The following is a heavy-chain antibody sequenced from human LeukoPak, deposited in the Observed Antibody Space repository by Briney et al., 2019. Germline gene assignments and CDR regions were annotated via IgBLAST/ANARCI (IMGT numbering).Heavy chain of an antibody. Sequence: SQTLSLTCTVFGGSISSGSYYWSWIRQPAGKGLEWIGRIYTSGSTNYNPSLKSRVTISVDTSKNQFSLKLSSVTAADTAVYYCATEERYDSSGYYWGQGTLVTVSS. CDR1: GGSISSGSYY. V-gene: IGHV4-61*02. D-gene: IGHD3-22*01. J-gene: IGHJ4*02. CDR3: ATEERYDSSGYY. CDR2: IYTSGST.